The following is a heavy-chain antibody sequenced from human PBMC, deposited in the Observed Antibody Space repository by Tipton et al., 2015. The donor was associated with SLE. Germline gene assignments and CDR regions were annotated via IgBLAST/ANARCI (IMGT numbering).Heavy chain of an antibody. Sequence: LSLTCAASGFTFSSYAMHWVRQAPGKGLEWVAVISYDGSNKYYADSVKGRFTISRDNSKNTLYLQMNSLRAEDTAVYYCARDRYYYGSGSSEVYFDYWGQGTLVTVSS. J-gene: IGHJ4*02. CDR3: ARDRYYYGSGSSEVYFDY. V-gene: IGHV3-30*04. CDR1: GFTFSSYA. D-gene: IGHD3-10*01. CDR2: ISYDGSNK.